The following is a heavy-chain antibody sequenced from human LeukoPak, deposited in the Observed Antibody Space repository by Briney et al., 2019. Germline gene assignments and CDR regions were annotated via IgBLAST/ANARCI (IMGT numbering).Heavy chain of an antibody. J-gene: IGHJ4*02. D-gene: IGHD1-1*01. CDR1: GGTFSSYA. V-gene: IGHV1-69*04. CDR3: ARTGFEKLEPLPFDY. CDR2: IIPILGIA. Sequence: SVKVSCKASGGTFSSYAISWVRQAPGQGLEWMGRIIPILGIANYAQKFQGRVTITADKSTSTAYMELSSLRSEDTAVYYCARTGFEKLEPLPFDYWGQGTLVTVSS.